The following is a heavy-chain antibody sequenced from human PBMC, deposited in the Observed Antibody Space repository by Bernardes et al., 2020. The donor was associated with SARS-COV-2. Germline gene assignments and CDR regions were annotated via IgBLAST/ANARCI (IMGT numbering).Heavy chain of an antibody. CDR2: IYYSGST. J-gene: IGHJ4*02. V-gene: IGHV4-30-4*01. Sequence: SETLSLTCTVSGGSISSGDYYWSWIRQPPGKGLEWIGYIYYSGSTYYNPSLKSRVTISVDTSKNQFSLKLSSVTAADTAVYYCARELLSGDSSGYNGYFDYWGQGTLVTVSS. CDR1: GGSISSGDYY. D-gene: IGHD3-22*01. CDR3: ARELLSGDSSGYNGYFDY.